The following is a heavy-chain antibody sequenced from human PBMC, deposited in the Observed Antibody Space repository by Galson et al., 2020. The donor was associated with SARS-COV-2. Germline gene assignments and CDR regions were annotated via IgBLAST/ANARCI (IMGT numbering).Heavy chain of an antibody. D-gene: IGHD3-16*01. CDR1: GFTVSSNY. J-gene: IGHJ3*02. Sequence: GGSLRLSCAASGFTVSSNYMSWVRQAPGKGLEWVSVIYSGGSTYYADSVKGRFTISRDNSKNTLYLQMNSLRAEDTAVYYCARDRGRGDYVWGSLSPDAFDIWGQGTMVTVSS. V-gene: IGHV3-53*01. CDR3: ARDRGRGDYVWGSLSPDAFDI. CDR2: IYSGGST.